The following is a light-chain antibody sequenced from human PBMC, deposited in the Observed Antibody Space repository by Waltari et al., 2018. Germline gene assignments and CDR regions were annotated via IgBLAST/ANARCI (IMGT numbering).Light chain of an antibody. CDR2: KVN. J-gene: IGLJ3*02. V-gene: IGLV2-14*01. CDR1: SSDVGFYDF. Sequence: QSALTQPASVSGSPGQSITISCTGTSSDVGFYDFVSWFQQHPGKAPKPLIYKVNNRPSGVSNRFSGSKSANTASLTISGLQAEDEADYYCSSYTRRSYWVFGGGTQLTVL. CDR3: SSYTRRSYWV.